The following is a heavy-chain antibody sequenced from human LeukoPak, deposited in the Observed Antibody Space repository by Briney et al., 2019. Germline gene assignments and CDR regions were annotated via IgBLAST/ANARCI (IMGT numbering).Heavy chain of an antibody. D-gene: IGHD4-23*01. CDR3: ARGWLAETTVATPYNY. CDR1: GFTFSSYA. V-gene: IGHV3-23*01. J-gene: IGHJ4*02. Sequence: GGSLRLSCAASGFTFSSYAMSWVRQAPGKGLEWVSAISGSGGSTYYADSVKGRFTISRDNSKNTLYLQMNSLRAEDTAVYYCARGWLAETTVATPYNYWGQGTLVTVSS. CDR2: ISGSGGST.